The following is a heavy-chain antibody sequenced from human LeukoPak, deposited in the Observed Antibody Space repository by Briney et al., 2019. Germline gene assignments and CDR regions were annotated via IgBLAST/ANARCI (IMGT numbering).Heavy chain of an antibody. V-gene: IGHV1-8*01. CDR3: ASMGYDYGDYDRLDDAFDI. Sequence: ASVKVSCKASGYTFTSYDINWVRQATGQGLEWMGWMNPNSGNTGYAQKFQGRVTMTRNTSISTAYMELSSLRSEDTAVYYCASMGYDYGDYDRLDDAFDIWGQGTMVTVSS. CDR1: GYTFTSYD. J-gene: IGHJ3*02. D-gene: IGHD4-17*01. CDR2: MNPNSGNT.